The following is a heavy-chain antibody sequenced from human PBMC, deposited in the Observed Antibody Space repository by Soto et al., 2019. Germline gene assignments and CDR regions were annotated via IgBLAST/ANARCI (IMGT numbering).Heavy chain of an antibody. CDR3: ASGPRIAAAGTRRGYYYYYGMDV. V-gene: IGHV6-1*01. Sequence: SQTLSLTCAISGDSVSSNSAAWNWIRQSPSRGLEWLGRTYYRSKWYNDYAVSVKSRITINPDTSKNQFSLQLNSVTPEDTAVYYCASGPRIAAAGTRRGYYYYYGMDVWGQGTTVTVSS. CDR2: TYYRSKWYN. CDR1: GDSVSSNSAA. D-gene: IGHD6-13*01. J-gene: IGHJ6*02.